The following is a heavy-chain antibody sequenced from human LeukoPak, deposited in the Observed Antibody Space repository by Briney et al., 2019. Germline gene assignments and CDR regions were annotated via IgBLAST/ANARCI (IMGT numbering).Heavy chain of an antibody. J-gene: IGHJ4*02. CDR2: INTKGET. CDR1: GVSMSAYQ. Sequence: SETLSLTCTVSGVSMSAYQWSWVRQSPEKGLEWIGCINTKGETSYNPSLKSRVTTSVDTSKSQSSLRLTSVTAADTAVYYCATSNDAKIAPFDHWGQGAPVTVSS. CDR3: ATSNDAKIAPFDH. V-gene: IGHV4-4*09. D-gene: IGHD2-21*01.